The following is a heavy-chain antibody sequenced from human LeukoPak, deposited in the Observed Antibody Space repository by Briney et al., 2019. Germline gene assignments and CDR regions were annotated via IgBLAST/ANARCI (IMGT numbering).Heavy chain of an antibody. CDR2: IYPGDSDT. CDR1: GYSFTSYW. J-gene: IGHJ4*02. Sequence: GESLKISCKGSGYSFTSYWIGWVRQMPGKGLEWMGIIYPGDSDTRYSQSFQGQVTISADKSISTAYLQWSSLKASDTAMYYCARAQTYDFWSGYYHYWGQGTLVTVSS. CDR3: ARAQTYDFWSGYYHY. V-gene: IGHV5-51*01. D-gene: IGHD3-3*01.